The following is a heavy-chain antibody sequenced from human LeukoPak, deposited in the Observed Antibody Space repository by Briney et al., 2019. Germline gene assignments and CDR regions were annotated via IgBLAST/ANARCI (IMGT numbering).Heavy chain of an antibody. CDR3: ATEEREWELLPLGY. CDR2: INPNSGGT. D-gene: IGHD1-26*01. V-gene: IGHV1-2*06. Sequence: ASVQVSCQASGYTFTGYYMHWVRQPPGQGLEWMGLINPNSGGTNYAQKFQGRVTMTRDTSISTAYMELSRLRSDDTAVYYCATEEREWELLPLGYWGQGTLVTVSS. J-gene: IGHJ4*02. CDR1: GYTFTGYY.